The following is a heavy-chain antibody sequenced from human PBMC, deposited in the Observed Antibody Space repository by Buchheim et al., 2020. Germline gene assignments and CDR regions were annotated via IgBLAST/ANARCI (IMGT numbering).Heavy chain of an antibody. CDR2: ISSSGAYI. Sequence: VQLVESGGGVVQPGRSLRLSCAASGFTFSSYGMNWVRQAPGKGLEWVSSISSSGAYIYYADSVKGRFTISRDNAKNSLFLKMNSLRAEDTAVYYCARGDIVKGMDVWGQGTT. CDR3: ARGDIVKGMDV. V-gene: IGHV3-21*01. D-gene: IGHD5-12*01. CDR1: GFTFSSYG. J-gene: IGHJ6*02.